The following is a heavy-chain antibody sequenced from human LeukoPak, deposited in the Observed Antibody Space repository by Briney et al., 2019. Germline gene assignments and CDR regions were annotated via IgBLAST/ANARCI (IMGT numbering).Heavy chain of an antibody. CDR1: GYSITSSSW. D-gene: IGHD3-10*01. Sequence: SETLSLTCAVSGYSITSSSWWGWIRQPPGKGLEWIGFIYHSGTTYYNPSLQSRVTMSVDTSKNQFSLKLSSVTAVDTAVYYCARKENVYYYFDYWGQGTLVTVSS. CDR2: IYHSGTT. V-gene: IGHV4-28*01. CDR3: ARKENVYYYFDY. J-gene: IGHJ4*02.